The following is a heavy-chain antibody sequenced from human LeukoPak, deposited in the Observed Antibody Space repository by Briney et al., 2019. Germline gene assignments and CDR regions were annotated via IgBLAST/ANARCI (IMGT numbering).Heavy chain of an antibody. J-gene: IGHJ4*02. V-gene: IGHV3-21*01. D-gene: IGHD5-24*01. CDR2: ISGESKYI. CDR3: ARGAVFQGNYDY. CDR1: GFTFSTSS. Sequence: PGGSLRLSCAATGFTFSTSSMNWVRQTPDKGLEWVSSISGESKYIYYADSATGRFTISRDNAKKPLYLQMDSLRAEDTAVYYCARGAVFQGNYDYWGQGTQVTVSS.